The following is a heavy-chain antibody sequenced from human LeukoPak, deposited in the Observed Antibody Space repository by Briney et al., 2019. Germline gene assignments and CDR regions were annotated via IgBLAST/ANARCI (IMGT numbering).Heavy chain of an antibody. V-gene: IGHV1-24*01. CDR1: AYTLTEVC. J-gene: IGHJ4*02. CDR2: FDPEDGET. Sequence: GASVKVACKVSAYTLTEVCMHWVRQAPGKGLEWMGGFDPEDGETIYAQKFQGRVTMTEDTSTDTAYMELSSLRSEDTAVYYCATGLPNYYDSSGYPDYWGQGTLVSISS. D-gene: IGHD3-22*01. CDR3: ATGLPNYYDSSGYPDY.